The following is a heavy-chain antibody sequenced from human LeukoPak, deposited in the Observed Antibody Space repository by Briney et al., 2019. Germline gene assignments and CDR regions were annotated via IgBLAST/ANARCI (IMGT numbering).Heavy chain of an antibody. CDR1: GDPLDVYH. CDR3: ARLYYPDRGQWYYYGS. Sequence: SETLSLTCTVVGDPLDVYHWTCLRQAPGKGVEWIGHIFSSGATNYSRSLKSRVTILIDTSKKNFSLTLKSVTAADTAIYYCARLYYPDRGQWYYYGSWGQGTLVTVSS. D-gene: IGHD3-16*01. CDR2: IFSSGAT. J-gene: IGHJ4*02. V-gene: IGHV4-59*13.